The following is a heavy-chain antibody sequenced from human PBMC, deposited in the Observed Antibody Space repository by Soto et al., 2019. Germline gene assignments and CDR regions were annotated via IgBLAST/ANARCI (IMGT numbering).Heavy chain of an antibody. CDR2: IYPGDSDT. V-gene: IGHV5-51*01. D-gene: IGHD3-9*01. Sequence: PGESLKISCKGSGYSFTSYWIGWVRQMPGKGLELMGIIYPGDSDTRYSPSFQGQVTISADKSISTAYLQWSSLKASDTAMYYCARHDILTGYYSGYYYYGMDVWGQGTTVTVSS. CDR3: ARHDILTGYYSGYYYYGMDV. J-gene: IGHJ6*02. CDR1: GYSFTSYW.